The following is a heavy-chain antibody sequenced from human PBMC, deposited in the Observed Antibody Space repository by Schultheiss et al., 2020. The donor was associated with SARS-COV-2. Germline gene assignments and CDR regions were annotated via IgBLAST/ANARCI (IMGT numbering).Heavy chain of an antibody. Sequence: SETLSLTCAVYGGSFSGYYWSWIRQPPGKGLEWIGEINHSGSTNYNPSLKSRVTISVDTSKNHFSLQLKSVTPEDTAVYYCARQGQWLVDWGQGTLVTVSS. CDR1: GGSFSGYY. CDR3: ARQGQWLVD. V-gene: IGHV4-34*01. CDR2: INHSGST. J-gene: IGHJ4*02. D-gene: IGHD6-19*01.